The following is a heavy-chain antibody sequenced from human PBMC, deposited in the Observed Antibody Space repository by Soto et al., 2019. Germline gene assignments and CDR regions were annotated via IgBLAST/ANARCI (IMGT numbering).Heavy chain of an antibody. CDR2: ISAYNGNT. D-gene: IGHD4-17*01. J-gene: IGHJ4*02. V-gene: IGHV1-18*01. CDR1: GYTFTSYG. Sequence: ASVKVSCKASGYTFTSYGISWVRQAPGQGLEWMGWISAYNGNTNYAQKLQGRVTMTTDTSTSTAYMELRSLRSDDTAVYYCARVGYGAPTGTSPGLGDYWGQGTLVTVSS. CDR3: ARVGYGAPTGTSPGLGDY.